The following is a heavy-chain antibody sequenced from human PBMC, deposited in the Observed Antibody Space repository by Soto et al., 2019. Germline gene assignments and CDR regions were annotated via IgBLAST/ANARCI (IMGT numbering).Heavy chain of an antibody. D-gene: IGHD2-15*01. V-gene: IGHV3-33*01. J-gene: IGHJ6*02. Sequence: GESLKISCAASGFTFSSYGMHWVRQAPGKGLEWVAVIWYDGSNKYYADSVKGRFTISRDNSKNTLYLQMNSLRAEDTAVYYCARELVVVAATDYYYYYGMDVWGQGTTVTVSS. CDR2: IWYDGSNK. CDR1: GFTFSSYG. CDR3: ARELVVVAATDYYYYYGMDV.